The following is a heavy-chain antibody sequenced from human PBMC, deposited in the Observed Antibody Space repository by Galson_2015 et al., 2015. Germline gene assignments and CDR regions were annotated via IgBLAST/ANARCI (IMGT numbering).Heavy chain of an antibody. D-gene: IGHD3-16*01. CDR1: GFIVSSNY. CDR3: ARVASPLGDYYYYYMDV. CDR2: IYRGGST. J-gene: IGHJ6*03. Sequence: SLRLSCAASGFIVSSNYMSWVRQAPGKGLEWVSVIYRGGSTYYADSVKGRFTISRDNSKNTLYLQMNSLRAEDTAVYYCARVASPLGDYYYYYMDVWGKGTTVTVSS. V-gene: IGHV3-53*01.